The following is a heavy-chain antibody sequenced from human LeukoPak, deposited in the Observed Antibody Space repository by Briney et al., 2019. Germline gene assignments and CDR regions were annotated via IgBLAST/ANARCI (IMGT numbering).Heavy chain of an antibody. CDR2: IKSKSDGGAI. Sequence: PGGSLRLSCVGSGFTFSDAWMSWVRQAPGKGLEWVGRIKSKSDGGAIDYAAPVKGRFTISRDDSRNTLYLQMNSLKTEDTAVYYCTTRRQDGWWGQGTLVTVS. J-gene: IGHJ4*02. V-gene: IGHV3-15*01. CDR1: GFTFSDAW. D-gene: IGHD2-15*01. CDR3: TTRRQDGW.